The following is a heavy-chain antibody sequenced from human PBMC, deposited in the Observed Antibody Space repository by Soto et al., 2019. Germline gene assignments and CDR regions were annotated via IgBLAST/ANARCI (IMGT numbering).Heavy chain of an antibody. CDR3: ARGDRYSYGFPGASIYYYYGMDV. Sequence: QVQLVESGGGVVQPGRSLRLSCAASGFTFSSYAMHWVRQAPGKGLEWVAVISYDGSNKYYADSVKGRFTISRDNSENTLYLEMNSLRAEETAVYYCARGDRYSYGFPGASIYYYYGMDVWGQGTPVTVSS. J-gene: IGHJ6*02. V-gene: IGHV3-30-3*01. D-gene: IGHD5-18*01. CDR1: GFTFSSYA. CDR2: ISYDGSNK.